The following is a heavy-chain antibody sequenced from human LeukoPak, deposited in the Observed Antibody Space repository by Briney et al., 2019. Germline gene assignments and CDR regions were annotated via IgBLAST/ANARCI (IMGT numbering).Heavy chain of an antibody. CDR3: ARDQDFWRDAFDI. CDR2: IKQDGSEK. CDR1: GFTFSSYW. Sequence: GGSLRLSCAASGFTFSSYWMSWARQAPGKGLEWVANIKQDGSEKYYVDSVKGRFTISRDNAKNSLYLQMNSLRAEDTAVYYCARDQDFWRDAFDIWGQGTMVTVSS. D-gene: IGHD3-3*01. V-gene: IGHV3-7*01. J-gene: IGHJ3*02.